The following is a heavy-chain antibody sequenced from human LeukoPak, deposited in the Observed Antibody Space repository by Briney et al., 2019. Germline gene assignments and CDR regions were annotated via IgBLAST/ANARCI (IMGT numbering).Heavy chain of an antibody. V-gene: IGHV3-23*01. J-gene: IGHJ6*03. D-gene: IGHD3-10*01. Sequence: GGTLRLSCAASGFSFNNYGMSWVRQAPGKGLAWVSAISGSGDSTYYADSVKGRFTISRDNSKNTLDLQMDSLRAEDTAVYYCGKGYYYGSGSYWGQYYYMDVWGKGTTVTISS. CDR2: ISGSGDST. CDR3: GKGYYYGSGSYWGQYYYMDV. CDR1: GFSFNNYG.